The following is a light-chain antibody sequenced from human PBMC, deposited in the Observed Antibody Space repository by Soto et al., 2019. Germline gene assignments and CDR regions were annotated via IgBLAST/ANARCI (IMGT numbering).Light chain of an antibody. CDR3: CSYAGNNTLV. J-gene: IGLJ3*02. CDR1: SSDIGGYQY. V-gene: IGLV2-23*02. CDR2: EVS. Sequence: QSALTQPASVSGSPGQSITISCTGTSSDIGGYQYVSWYRQYTGKAPELIIYEVSQRPSTFFNRFSGSKSGNTASLTVSGLQSDDEADYYCCSYAGNNTLVFGGGTKLTVL.